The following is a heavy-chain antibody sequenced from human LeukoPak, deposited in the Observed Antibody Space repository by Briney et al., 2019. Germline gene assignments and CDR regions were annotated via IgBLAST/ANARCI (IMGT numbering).Heavy chain of an antibody. Sequence: PSETLSLTCAVCGGSFSGYYWSWIRQPPGKGLEWIGEINHSGSTNYNPSLKSRVTISVDTSKNQFSLKLSSVTAADTAVYYCARGAKPGVPRDFDYWGQGTLVTVSS. CDR2: INHSGST. J-gene: IGHJ4*02. D-gene: IGHD7-27*01. V-gene: IGHV4-34*01. CDR3: ARGAKPGVPRDFDY. CDR1: GGSFSGYY.